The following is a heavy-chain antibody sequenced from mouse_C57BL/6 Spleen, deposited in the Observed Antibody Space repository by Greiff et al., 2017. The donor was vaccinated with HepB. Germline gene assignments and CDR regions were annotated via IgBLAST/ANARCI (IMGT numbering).Heavy chain of an antibody. D-gene: IGHD4-1*01. J-gene: IGHJ2*01. CDR3: ARDEVANWDDFDY. CDR1: GYAFSSYW. CDR2: IYPGDGDT. V-gene: IGHV1-80*01. Sequence: QVQLQQSGAELVKPGASVKISCKASGYAFSSYWMNWVKQRPGKGLEWIGQIYPGDGDTNYNGKFKGKATLTADKSSSTAYMQLSSLTSEDSAVYFCARDEVANWDDFDYWGQGTTLTVSS.